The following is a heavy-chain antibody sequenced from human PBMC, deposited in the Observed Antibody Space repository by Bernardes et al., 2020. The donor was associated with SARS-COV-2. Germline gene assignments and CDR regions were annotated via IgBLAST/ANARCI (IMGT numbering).Heavy chain of an antibody. Sequence: ASVKVSCKVSGYTLTELSMHWVRQAPGKGLEWMGGFDPEDGETIYAQKFQGRVTMTEDTSTDTGYMELSSLRSEDTAVYYCATGGWLRFGIDYWGQGTLVTVSS. CDR1: GYTLTELS. CDR3: ATGGWLRFGIDY. V-gene: IGHV1-24*01. J-gene: IGHJ4*02. D-gene: IGHD5-12*01. CDR2: FDPEDGET.